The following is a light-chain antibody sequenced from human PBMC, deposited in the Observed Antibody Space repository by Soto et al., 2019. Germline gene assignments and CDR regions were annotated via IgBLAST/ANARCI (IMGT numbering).Light chain of an antibody. CDR2: AAS. J-gene: IGKJ1*01. CDR3: QQSYITPWT. Sequence: DIHLTQSPSSLSASVGDRVTITCRASQNINNYLIWFQHKPGKAPKLLIYAASILQSGVPSRFSGTGSGTDFTLTISSLQPEDFATYSCQQSYITPWTFGQGTKVEI. CDR1: QNINNY. V-gene: IGKV1-39*01.